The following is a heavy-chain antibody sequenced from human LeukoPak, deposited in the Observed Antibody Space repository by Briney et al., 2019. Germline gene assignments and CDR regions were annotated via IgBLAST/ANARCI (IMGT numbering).Heavy chain of an antibody. D-gene: IGHD6-6*01. CDR3: ARHPFSSSPPFDY. CDR2: IYPGDSDT. Sequence: GESLKISCKGSGYSFTTHWIGWVRHMPGKGLEWMGMIYPGDSDTRYSPSFQGQVTISADKSISTAYLQWSSLKALDSAMYYCARHPFSSSPPFDYWGQGTLVTVSS. V-gene: IGHV5-51*01. CDR1: GYSFTTHW. J-gene: IGHJ4*02.